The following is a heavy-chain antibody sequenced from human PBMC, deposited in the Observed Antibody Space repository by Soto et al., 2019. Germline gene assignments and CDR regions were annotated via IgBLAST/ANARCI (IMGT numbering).Heavy chain of an antibody. CDR2: LYFNGER. Sequence: QITLKESGPTLVIPTQTLTLTCTFSGFSLSSSGVGVGWIRQPPGKSLEWLAVLYFNGERRRSPSLENRLTITKDTSKNQVILTMTNMDPVDTATYYCIYRRAAYDYHGLDVWGQGTTVTVSS. D-gene: IGHD6-25*01. CDR1: GFSLSSSGVG. V-gene: IGHV2-5*01. CDR3: IYRRAAYDYHGLDV. J-gene: IGHJ6*02.